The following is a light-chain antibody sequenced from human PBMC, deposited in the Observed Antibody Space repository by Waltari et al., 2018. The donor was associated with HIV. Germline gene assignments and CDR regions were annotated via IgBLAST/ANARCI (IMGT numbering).Light chain of an antibody. CDR1: QSIDNF. J-gene: IGKJ1*01. CDR2: GAS. V-gene: IGKV1-39*01. Sequence: DIQMTQSPSSLSASVGDRVTITRRASQSIDNFFNWYQQKPGKAPKLMIYGASRLQSGVPSRFSGSGSGTDFTLTVNSLQPEDFATYYCQQSYTTRWTFGLGTKVEMK. CDR3: QQSYTTRWT.